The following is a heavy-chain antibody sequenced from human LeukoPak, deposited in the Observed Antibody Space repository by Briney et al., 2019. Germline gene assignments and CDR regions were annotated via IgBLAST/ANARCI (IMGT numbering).Heavy chain of an antibody. V-gene: IGHV1-2*06. CDR1: GYTFTGYY. CDR3: ARDEGKGDCTTTSCGWFDP. J-gene: IGHJ5*02. D-gene: IGHD2-2*01. CDR2: IKPNSGDT. Sequence: ASVTVSCKASGYTFTGYYMNWVRQAPGQGLEWMGRIKPNSGDTEYAQKFQGRVTMTRDSSISIAYMELSGLRSDDTAVYYCARDEGKGDCTTTSCGWFDPWGQGTLVTVSS.